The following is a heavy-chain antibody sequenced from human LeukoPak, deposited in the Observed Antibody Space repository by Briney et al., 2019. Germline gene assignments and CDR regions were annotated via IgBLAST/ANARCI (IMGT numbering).Heavy chain of an antibody. D-gene: IGHD3-16*01. Sequence: GGSLRLSCAASGFTFSNFAMHWVRQAPGKGLEWVAVISYDGDNEYYADSVKGQFTISRDNSKDRLYPQMNSLRPEDTAMYYCARVRGGRSWYYYGMDVWGRGTTVTVSS. J-gene: IGHJ6*02. CDR1: GFTFSNFA. CDR2: ISYDGDNE. CDR3: ARVRGGRSWYYYGMDV. V-gene: IGHV3-30-3*01.